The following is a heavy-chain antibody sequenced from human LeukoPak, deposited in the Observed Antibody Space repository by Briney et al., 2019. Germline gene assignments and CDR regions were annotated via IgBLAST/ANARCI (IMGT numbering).Heavy chain of an antibody. CDR1: GGSISISSYY. Sequence: SETLSLTCTVSGGSISISSYYWSWIRQSPGKGLEWIGYVFYSGKTDYSPSLRSRVSMSVDTSKNQFSLKVSSVTAADTAEYYCARDLISGSYYGTFDIWGQGTMVTVSS. CDR2: VFYSGKT. V-gene: IGHV4-61*01. D-gene: IGHD1-26*01. J-gene: IGHJ3*02. CDR3: ARDLISGSYYGTFDI.